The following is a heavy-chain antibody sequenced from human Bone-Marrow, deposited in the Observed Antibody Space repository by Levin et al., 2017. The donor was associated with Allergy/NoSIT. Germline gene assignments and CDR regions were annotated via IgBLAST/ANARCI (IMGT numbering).Heavy chain of an antibody. CDR2: INPNSGGT. Sequence: ASVKVSCKASGYTFTGYYMHWVRQAPGQGLEWMGRINPNSGGTNYAQKFQGRVTMTRDTSISTAYMELSRLRSDDTAVYYCARGVTEVYQLPHFFDYWGQGTLVTVSS. V-gene: IGHV1-2*06. J-gene: IGHJ4*02. CDR1: GYTFTGYY. CDR3: ARGVTEVYQLPHFFDY. D-gene: IGHD2-2*01.